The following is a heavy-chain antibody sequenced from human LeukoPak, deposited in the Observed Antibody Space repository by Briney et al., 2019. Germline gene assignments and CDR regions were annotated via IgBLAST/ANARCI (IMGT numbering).Heavy chain of an antibody. V-gene: IGHV7-4-1*02. Sequence: ASVKVSCKASGYTFTSYAMNWVRQAPGQGLEWMGWINTNTGNPTYAQGFTGRFVLSLDTSVSTAYLQISSLKAEDTAVYYCTGYCSGGSCYEEYYYYGMDVWGQGTTVTVSS. CDR2: INTNTGNP. J-gene: IGHJ6*02. D-gene: IGHD2-15*01. CDR1: GYTFTSYA. CDR3: TGYCSGGSCYEEYYYYGMDV.